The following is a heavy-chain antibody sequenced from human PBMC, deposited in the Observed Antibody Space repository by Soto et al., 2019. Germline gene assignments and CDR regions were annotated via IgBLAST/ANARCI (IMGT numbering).Heavy chain of an antibody. CDR2: ISTYSGNT. D-gene: IGHD3-3*01. V-gene: IGHV1-18*03. Sequence: QVQVVQSGAEVKEPGASVTVSCKASGYTFTSYGISWVRQAPGQGLEWMGWISTYSGNTNYAQKFEGRVTMTTDPSTSTAYMELRSLRSDDMAVYYCARDDRAYDSDTPDYCGQGTLVTVSS. J-gene: IGHJ4*02. CDR3: ARDDRAYDSDTPDY. CDR1: GYTFTSYG.